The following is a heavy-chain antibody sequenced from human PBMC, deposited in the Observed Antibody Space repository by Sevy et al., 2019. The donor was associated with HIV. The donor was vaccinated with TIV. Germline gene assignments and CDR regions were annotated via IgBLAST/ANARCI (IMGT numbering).Heavy chain of an antibody. CDR2: INPNSGGT. Sequence: ASVKVSCKASGYTFTGYYMHWVRQAPGQGLEWMGWINPNSGGTNYAQKFQGRVTMTRDTSISTAYMELSRLRSDDTAVHYCARDRRVANYYGSGSPGDYWGQGTLVTVSS. CDR3: ARDRRVANYYGSGSPGDY. CDR1: GYTFTGYY. J-gene: IGHJ4*02. V-gene: IGHV1-2*02. D-gene: IGHD3-10*01.